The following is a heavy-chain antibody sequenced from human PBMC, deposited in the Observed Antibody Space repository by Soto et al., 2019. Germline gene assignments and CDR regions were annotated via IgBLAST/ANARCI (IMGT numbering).Heavy chain of an antibody. CDR1: GFTFGDYA. Sequence: GGSLRLSCTASGFTFGDYAMSWVRQAPGKGLEWVGRIKTKTDGGTTDYAAPVKGRFTISRDDSKNTLYLQMNSLKTEDTAVYYCTTAPLRDYWGQGTLVTVSS. CDR2: IKTKTDGGTT. J-gene: IGHJ4*02. V-gene: IGHV3-15*01. CDR3: TTAPLRDY.